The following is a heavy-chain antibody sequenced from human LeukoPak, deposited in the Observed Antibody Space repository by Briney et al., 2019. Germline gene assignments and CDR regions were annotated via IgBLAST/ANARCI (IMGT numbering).Heavy chain of an antibody. CDR3: ASGDSSGYYYTLDY. V-gene: IGHV4-39*01. D-gene: IGHD3-22*01. CDR1: GRSISSSSYY. CDR2: IYYSGST. Sequence: SETLSLTCTVSGRSISSSSYYWGWIRQPPGKGLEWIGSIYYSGSTYYNPSLKSRVTISVDTSKNQFSLKLSSVTAADTAVDYCASGDSSGYYYTLDYWGQGTLVTVSS. J-gene: IGHJ4*02.